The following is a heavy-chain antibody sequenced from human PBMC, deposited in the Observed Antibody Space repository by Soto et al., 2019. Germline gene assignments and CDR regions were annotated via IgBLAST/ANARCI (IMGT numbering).Heavy chain of an antibody. V-gene: IGHV1-8*01. CDR3: ASRYASGNYFADY. CDR1: GYTFTSYD. Sequence: QVQLVQSGAEVQKPGASVKVSCKASGYTFTSYDINWVRQATGQGLEWMGWMNPNSGNTDYAQKLKGRITRTRDTSIRTAFMELSSLTSEDTAVYYCASRYASGNYFADYWGQGTLVTVSS. CDR2: MNPNSGNT. J-gene: IGHJ4*02. D-gene: IGHD3-10*01.